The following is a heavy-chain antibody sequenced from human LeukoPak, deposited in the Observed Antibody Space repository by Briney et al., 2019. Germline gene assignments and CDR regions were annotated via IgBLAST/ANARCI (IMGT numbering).Heavy chain of an antibody. CDR1: RFSFSSYN. Sequence: PGGSLRLSCAASRFSFSSYNMHWVRQATGRGLEYVSAIGTAGDTYYPDSVKGRFTISRNNAKNSLYLQMDSLRAEDTAVYFCASAPRTGYYDYWGQGTLVTVSS. J-gene: IGHJ4*02. CDR3: ASAPRTGYYDY. D-gene: IGHD3/OR15-3a*01. V-gene: IGHV3-13*01. CDR2: IGTAGDT.